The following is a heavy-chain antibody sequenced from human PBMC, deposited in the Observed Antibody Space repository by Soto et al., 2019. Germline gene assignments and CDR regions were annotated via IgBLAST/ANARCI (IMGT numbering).Heavy chain of an antibody. V-gene: IGHV1-3*01. CDR2: INAGNGNT. J-gene: IGHJ5*02. Sequence: GASGKVSCKASGYTFTSYAMHWVRQAPGQRLEWMGWINAGNGNTKYSQKFQGRVTITRDTSASTAYMELSSLRSEDTAVYYCARDHDYQSITIFGTSWFDPWGQGTLVTVSS. CDR1: GYTFTSYA. D-gene: IGHD3-3*01. CDR3: ARDHDYQSITIFGTSWFDP.